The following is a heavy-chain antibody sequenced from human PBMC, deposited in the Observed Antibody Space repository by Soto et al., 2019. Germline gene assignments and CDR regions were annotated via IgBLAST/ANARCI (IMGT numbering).Heavy chain of an antibody. Sequence: SETLSLTCTVSGGSISSSSYYWGWIRQPPGKGLEWIGSIYYSGSTYYNPSLKSRVTISVDTSKNQFSLKLSSVTAADTAVYYCARRDWEIGYCTNGVCSAFDIWGQGTMVTVSS. J-gene: IGHJ3*02. D-gene: IGHD2-8*01. CDR1: GGSISSSSYY. V-gene: IGHV4-39*01. CDR2: IYYSGST. CDR3: ARRDWEIGYCTNGVCSAFDI.